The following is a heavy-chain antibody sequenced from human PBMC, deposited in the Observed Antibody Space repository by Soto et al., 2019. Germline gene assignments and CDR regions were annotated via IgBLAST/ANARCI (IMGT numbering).Heavy chain of an antibody. CDR2: IYYSGST. D-gene: IGHD2-8*02. CDR1: CGSVGSYY. CDR3: ARDNPGGHQGFDY. V-gene: IGHV4-59*02. J-gene: IGHJ4*02. Sequence: PSETLSLTCTVSCGSVGSYYWSWIRQPPGKGLEWIGYIYYSGSTNYNPSLKSRVSLSLDTSKNQFSLKLNSVTAADTAVYYCARDNPGGHQGFDYWGPGTLVTVSS.